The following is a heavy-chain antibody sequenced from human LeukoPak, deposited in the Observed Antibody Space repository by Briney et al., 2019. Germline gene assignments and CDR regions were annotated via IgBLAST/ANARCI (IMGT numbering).Heavy chain of an antibody. D-gene: IGHD6-13*01. V-gene: IGHV4-31*03. CDR2: IYYSGST. Sequence: SETLSLTCTVSGGSISSGGYYWSWIRQHPGKGLEWIGYIYYSGSTYYNPSLKSRVTISVDTSKNQFSLKLSSVTAADTAVYYCARDRPSSSWSLEYFQHWGQGTLVTVSS. J-gene: IGHJ1*01. CDR1: GGSISSGGYY. CDR3: ARDRPSSSWSLEYFQH.